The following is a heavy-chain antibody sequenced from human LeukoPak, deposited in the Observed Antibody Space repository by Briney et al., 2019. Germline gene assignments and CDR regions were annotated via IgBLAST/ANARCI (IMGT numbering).Heavy chain of an antibody. D-gene: IGHD4-11*01. V-gene: IGHV7-4-1*02. Sequence: GASVKVSCKASGYTFTNFAMNWVRQAPGQGLEWMGWIDTNTGKPTYAQGFTGRFVFSLDTSVSTAYLQISSLKAEDTAVYYCARELYSASEANSKRTSGDYWGQGTLVTVSS. CDR3: ARELYSASEANSKRTSGDY. CDR1: GYTFTNFA. CDR2: IDTNTGKP. J-gene: IGHJ4*02.